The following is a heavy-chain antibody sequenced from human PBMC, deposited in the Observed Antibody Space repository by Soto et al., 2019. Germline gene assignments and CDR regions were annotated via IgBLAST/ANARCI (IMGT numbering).Heavy chain of an antibody. CDR3: ARQGYLPYYYYYGMDV. V-gene: IGHV4-39*01. CDR1: GGSISSSSYY. D-gene: IGHD5-18*01. CDR2: IYYSGRT. J-gene: IGHJ6*02. Sequence: SETLSLTCTVSGGSISSSSYYWGWIRQPPGKGLEWIGSIYYSGRTYYNPSLKSRVTISVDTSNNQFSLKLSSVTAADTAVYYCARQGYLPYYYYYGMDVWGQGTTVTVSS.